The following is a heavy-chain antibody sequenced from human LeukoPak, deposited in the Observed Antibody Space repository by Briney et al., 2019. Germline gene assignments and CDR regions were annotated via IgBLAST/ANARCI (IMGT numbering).Heavy chain of an antibody. CDR3: GRGLMGGYPHFNY. Sequence: GGSLRLSCAASGFIFDDYDMSWVRQAPGKGLEWVSNINWKGNNIGYADSLRGRFTISRDNAKNSLYLQMNSLRAEDTALYYCGRGLMGGYPHFNYGAQGPLSTVSS. V-gene: IGHV3-20*04. CDR2: INWKGNNI. CDR1: GFIFDDYD. J-gene: IGHJ4*02. D-gene: IGHD2-8*01.